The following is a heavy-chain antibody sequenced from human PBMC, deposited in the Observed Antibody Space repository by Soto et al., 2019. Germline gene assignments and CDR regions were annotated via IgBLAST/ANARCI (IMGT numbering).Heavy chain of an antibody. CDR2: IYHSGST. V-gene: IGHV4-59*08. D-gene: IGHD3-10*01. CDR3: ARRRSGPTFFDY. J-gene: IGHJ4*02. CDR1: GGSISSYY. Sequence: SETLSLTCTVSGGSISSYYWSWIRQPPGKGLEWIGFIYHSGSTNYSPSLKSRVTISVDTSKNQFSLRLSSVTAADTAVYYCARRRSGPTFFDYWGQGTLVTVSS.